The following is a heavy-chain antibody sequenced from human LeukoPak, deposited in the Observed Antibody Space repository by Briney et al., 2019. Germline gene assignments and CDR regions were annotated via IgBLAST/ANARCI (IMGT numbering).Heavy chain of an antibody. J-gene: IGHJ5*02. CDR1: GFTFSYYG. CDR3: AKDLMRDRWFGES. V-gene: IGHV3-30*02. CDR2: IRFEGNDK. Sequence: GGSLRLSCVASGFTFSYYGMHWVRQAPGKGLEWVSFIRFEGNDKYYADSVKGRFSISRDNSKNTLYLEMNSLRVEDTAVYYCAKDLMRDRWFGESWGQGTLVTASS. D-gene: IGHD3-10*01.